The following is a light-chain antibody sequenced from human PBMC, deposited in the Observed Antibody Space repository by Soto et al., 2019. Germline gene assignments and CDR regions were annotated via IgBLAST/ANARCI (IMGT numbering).Light chain of an antibody. V-gene: IGKV1-27*01. CDR3: QKYNGAPPFT. Sequence: DIQMTQSPSSLSASVGDRVTITCRASQAISNYLAWYQQRPGKVPKLLIYATSTLQSGVPSRFSGSGSGTDFNLTNSSLQPEDVATYYCQKYNGAPPFTFGPGTKVDVK. J-gene: IGKJ3*01. CDR1: QAISNY. CDR2: ATS.